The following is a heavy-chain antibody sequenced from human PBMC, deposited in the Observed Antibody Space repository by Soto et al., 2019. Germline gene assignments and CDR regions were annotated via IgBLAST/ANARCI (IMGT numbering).Heavy chain of an antibody. Sequence: QVQLEESGGGVVQPGRSLRLSCAASGFTFSSYGMHWVRQAPGKGLEWVAVISYDGSNKYYADSVKGRFTISRDNSKNTLYLQMNSMSAEDTAVYYCANYGHYYYGMDVWGQGTTVTVSS. D-gene: IGHD4-17*01. J-gene: IGHJ6*02. CDR1: GFTFSSYG. CDR2: ISYDGSNK. CDR3: ANYGHYYYGMDV. V-gene: IGHV3-30*18.